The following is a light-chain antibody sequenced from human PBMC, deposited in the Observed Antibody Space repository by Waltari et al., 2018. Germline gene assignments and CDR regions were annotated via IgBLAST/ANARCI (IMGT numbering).Light chain of an antibody. J-gene: IGKJ4*01. Sequence: ELVMTPSPSTLSVSPGESAALSCRASQSVGSNLAWYQQQPGQPPRLLIHGASTRATGVPGRFSGSGSGTDFTLTITSLQSEDYAIYYCQQYNDWPPLTFGGGTKVEIK. CDR1: QSVGSN. CDR2: GAS. V-gene: IGKV3-15*01. CDR3: QQYNDWPPLT.